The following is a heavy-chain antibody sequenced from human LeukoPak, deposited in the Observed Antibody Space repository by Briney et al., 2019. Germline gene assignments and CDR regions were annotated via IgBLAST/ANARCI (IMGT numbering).Heavy chain of an antibody. CDR2: ISSSGINI. J-gene: IGHJ4*02. V-gene: IGHV3-48*01. Sequence: GGSLRLSCTASGFSFSSYSMNWVRQAPGKGLEWVSYISSSGINIYYADSVKGRFTISRDNSKNTLYLQMNSLRAEDTALYYCAKGGGDSWHGFDYWGQGTLVTVSS. CDR1: GFSFSSYS. CDR3: AKGGGDSWHGFDY. D-gene: IGHD2-21*02.